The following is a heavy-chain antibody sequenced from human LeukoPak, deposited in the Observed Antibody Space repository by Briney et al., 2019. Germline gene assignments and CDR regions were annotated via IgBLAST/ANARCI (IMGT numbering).Heavy chain of an antibody. CDR1: GGSISSSSYY. J-gene: IGHJ5*02. CDR3: ARHRGRLTVTKGWFDP. CDR2: IYSSGST. V-gene: IGHV4-61*05. Sequence: SETLSLTCTVSGGSISSSSYYWGWIRQPPGKGLEWIGYIYSSGSTNYNPSLKSRVTISVDTSKNQFSLKLSSVTAADTAVYYCARHRGRLTVTKGWFDPWGQGTLVTVSS. D-gene: IGHD4-17*01.